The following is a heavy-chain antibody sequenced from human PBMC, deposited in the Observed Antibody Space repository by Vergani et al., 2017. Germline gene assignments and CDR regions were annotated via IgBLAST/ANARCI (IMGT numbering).Heavy chain of an antibody. CDR1: GFTLSNYD. CDR3: AKHFRGWGIDY. J-gene: IGHJ4*02. V-gene: IGHV3-30*02. D-gene: IGHD3-16*01. Sequence: QVQLVESGGGVVQRGGSLRLSCATSGFTLSNYDMQWIRQGPGKGLEFVAFIQFAGSNPYYADSVKGRFTLSRDFSKNTLYLQMNILRTDDTATYYCAKHFRGWGIDYWGQGTQVIVSS. CDR2: IQFAGSNP.